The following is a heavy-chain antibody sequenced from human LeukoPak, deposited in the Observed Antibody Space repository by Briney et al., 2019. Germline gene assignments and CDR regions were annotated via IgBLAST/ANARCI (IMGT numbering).Heavy chain of an antibody. Sequence: PSETLSLTCAVYGGSFSGYYWSWIRQPPGKGLEWIGEINHSGSTNYNPSLKSRVTISVDTSKNQFSLKLSSVTAADTAVYYCARRRYLAFGIWGQGTMVTVSS. CDR3: ARRRYLAFGI. CDR1: GGSFSGYY. V-gene: IGHV4-34*01. CDR2: INHSGST. D-gene: IGHD1-20*01. J-gene: IGHJ3*02.